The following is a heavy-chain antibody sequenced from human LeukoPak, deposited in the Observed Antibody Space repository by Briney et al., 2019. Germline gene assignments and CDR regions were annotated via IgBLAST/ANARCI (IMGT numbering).Heavy chain of an antibody. CDR2: ISYDGSNK. D-gene: IGHD6-13*01. Sequence: PGRSLRLSCAASGFTFSSYAMHWVRQAPGKGLEWVAVISYDGSNKYYADSVKGRFTISRDNSKNTLYLQMNSLRAEDTAVYYCAKDRAAAGTTTIVYWGQGTLVTVSS. J-gene: IGHJ4*02. CDR1: GFTFSSYA. CDR3: AKDRAAAGTTTIVY. V-gene: IGHV3-30-3*01.